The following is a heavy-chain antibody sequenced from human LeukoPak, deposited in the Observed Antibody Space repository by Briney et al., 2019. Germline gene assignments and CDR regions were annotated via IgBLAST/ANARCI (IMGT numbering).Heavy chain of an antibody. Sequence: GRSLRLSCAASGLTFDDYAMHWVRQAPGKGLEWVSGISWNSGSIGYADSVKGRFTISRDNAKNSLYLQMNSLRAEDTALYYCVGYNFDYWGQGTLVTVSS. J-gene: IGHJ4*02. V-gene: IGHV3-9*01. CDR1: GLTFDDYA. D-gene: IGHD5-24*01. CDR3: VGYNFDY. CDR2: ISWNSGSI.